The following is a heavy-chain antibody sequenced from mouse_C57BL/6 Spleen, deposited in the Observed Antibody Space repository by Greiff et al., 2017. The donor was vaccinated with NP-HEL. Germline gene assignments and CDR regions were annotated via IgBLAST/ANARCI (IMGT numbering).Heavy chain of an antibody. CDR1: GYSFTSYY. V-gene: IGHV1-66*01. J-gene: IGHJ1*03. D-gene: IGHD2-12*01. CDR3: ARDSPHWYFDD. CDR2: IYPGSGNT. Sequence: QVQLKQSGPELVKPGASVKISCKASGYSFTSYYIHWVKQRPGQGLEWIGWIYPGSGNTKYNEKFKGKATLTADTSSSTAYMQLSSLTSEDSAVYYCARDSPHWYFDDWGTGTTVTVSS.